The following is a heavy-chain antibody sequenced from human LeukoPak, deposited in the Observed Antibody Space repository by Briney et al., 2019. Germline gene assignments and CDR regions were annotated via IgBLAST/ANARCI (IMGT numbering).Heavy chain of an antibody. J-gene: IGHJ4*02. V-gene: IGHV4-30-4*01. D-gene: IGHD6-19*01. CDR3: AREKRGYSSGWYHY. CDR2: IYYSGST. Sequence: PSQTLSLTCTVSGGSISSGDYYWSWIRQPPGKGLEWIGYIYYSGSTYCNPSLKSRVTISVDTSKNQFSLKLSSVTAADTAVYYCAREKRGYSSGWYHYWGQGTLVTVSS. CDR1: GGSISSGDYY.